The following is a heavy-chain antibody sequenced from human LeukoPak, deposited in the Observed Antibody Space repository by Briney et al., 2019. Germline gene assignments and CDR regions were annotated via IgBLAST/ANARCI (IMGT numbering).Heavy chain of an antibody. CDR1: GASFNYYY. V-gene: IGHV4-4*07. CDR2: VYLGGST. CDR3: ARDHCDDAACYPFDR. Sequence: SETLSLTCNVSGASFNYYYWSWIRQPAGKGLEWIGRVYLGGSTNYNPSLKSRVMMSLDKANNQFSLRLSSVTAADTASYYCARDHCDDAACYPFDRWGQGTLVTVSS. D-gene: IGHD2-21*01. J-gene: IGHJ4*02.